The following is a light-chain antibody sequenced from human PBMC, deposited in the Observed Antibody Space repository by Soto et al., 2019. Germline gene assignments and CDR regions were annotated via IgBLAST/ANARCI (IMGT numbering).Light chain of an antibody. CDR2: EVT. CDR3: SSFAGSDSHV. J-gene: IGLJ1*01. Sequence: QSALTQPPSASGSPGQSVTISCTGTSSDVGAYNYVSWYQQHPGKAPKLMISEVTKRPSGVPDRFSGSKSGNTASLTVSGLQAEDEADYYCSSFAGSDSHVFGTGTKLTVL. CDR1: SSDVGAYNY. V-gene: IGLV2-8*01.